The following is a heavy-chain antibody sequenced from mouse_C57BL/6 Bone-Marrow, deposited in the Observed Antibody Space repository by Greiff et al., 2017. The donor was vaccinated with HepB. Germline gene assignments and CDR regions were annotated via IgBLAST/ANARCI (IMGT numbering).Heavy chain of an antibody. Sequence: EVQLQQSVAELVRPGASVKLSCTASGFNIKNTYMHWVKQRPEQGLEWIGRIDPANGNTKYAPKCQGKATITADTSSNTAYLQLSSLTSEDTAIYYCASPDSSGYLNFDYWCQGTTLTVSS. J-gene: IGHJ2*01. CDR2: IDPANGNT. CDR3: ASPDSSGYLNFDY. V-gene: IGHV14-3*01. CDR1: GFNIKNTY. D-gene: IGHD3-2*02.